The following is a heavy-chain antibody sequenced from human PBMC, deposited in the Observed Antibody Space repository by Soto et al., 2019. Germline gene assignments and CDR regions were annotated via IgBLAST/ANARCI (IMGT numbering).Heavy chain of an antibody. Sequence: QVQLVQSGAEVKKPGSSVKVSCKASGGTFSSYAISWVRQAPGQGLEWMGGIIPIFGTANYAQKCQGRVTITADESTSTAYRELSSLRSEDTAVYYCARGAPERGYYFGSYDYWGQGTLVTVSS. CDR3: ARGAPERGYYFGSYDY. D-gene: IGHD3-3*01. V-gene: IGHV1-69*01. CDR1: GGTFSSYA. J-gene: IGHJ4*02. CDR2: IIPIFGTA.